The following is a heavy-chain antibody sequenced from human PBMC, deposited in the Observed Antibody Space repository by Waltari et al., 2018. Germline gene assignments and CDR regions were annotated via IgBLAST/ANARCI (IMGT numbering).Heavy chain of an antibody. D-gene: IGHD6-6*01. CDR1: GFTFRSYA. CDR3: AKDRGSSSPYNWFDP. V-gene: IGHV3-23*01. J-gene: IGHJ5*02. CDR2: VSGSGGST. Sequence: EVQLLESGGGLVQPGGSLRLSCAASGFTFRSYAMSWVRQAPGKGLEVVSTVSGSGGSTYYADAVKGRFTISRDNSKNTLYLQMNSLRAEDTAVYYCAKDRGSSSPYNWFDPWGQGTLVTVSS.